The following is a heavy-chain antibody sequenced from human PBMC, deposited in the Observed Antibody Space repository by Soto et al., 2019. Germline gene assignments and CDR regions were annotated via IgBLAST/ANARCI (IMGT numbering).Heavy chain of an antibody. J-gene: IGHJ4*02. Sequence: GGSLRLSCAASGFTFSSYAMHWVRQAPGKGLEWVAVISYDGSNKYYADSVKGRFTISRDNSKNTLYLQMNSLRAEDTAVYYCAREQRSGYFYYWSQVXLVTV. CDR2: ISYDGSNK. CDR3: AREQRSGYFYY. D-gene: IGHD2-15*01. V-gene: IGHV3-30-3*01. CDR1: GFTFSSYA.